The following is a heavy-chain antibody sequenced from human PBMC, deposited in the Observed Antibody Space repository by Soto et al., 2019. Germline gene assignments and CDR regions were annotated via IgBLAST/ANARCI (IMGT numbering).Heavy chain of an antibody. J-gene: IGHJ5*02. D-gene: IGHD3-9*01. V-gene: IGHV1-2*02. CDR2: INPNSGGT. CDR3: ARASALRYFDWGNFDP. Sequence: ASVKVSCKASGYNFTGYYMHWVRQAPGQGLEWMGWINPNSGGTNYAQKFQGRVTMTRDTSISTAYMELSRLRSDDTAVYSCARASALRYFDWGNFDPWGQGTLVTVSS. CDR1: GYNFTGYY.